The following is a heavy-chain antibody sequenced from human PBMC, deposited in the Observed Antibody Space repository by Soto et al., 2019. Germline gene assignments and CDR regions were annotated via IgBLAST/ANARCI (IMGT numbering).Heavy chain of an antibody. J-gene: IGHJ5*02. CDR2: IYHSGST. CDR3: ARKGPFWDFWSGYYTRWFDP. V-gene: IGHV4-4*02. CDR1: GGSISSSDW. D-gene: IGHD3-3*01. Sequence: TSETLSLTCAVSGGSISSSDWWSWARQPPGKGLEWIGEIYHSGSTNYNPSLKSRVTISVDKSKNQFSLKLSSVTAADTAVYYCARKGPFWDFWSGYYTRWFDPWGQGTLVTVSS.